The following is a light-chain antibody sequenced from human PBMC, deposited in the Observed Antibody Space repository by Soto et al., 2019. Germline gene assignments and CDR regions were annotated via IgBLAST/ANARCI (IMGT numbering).Light chain of an antibody. Sequence: DIQMTQSPSTLSASVGDRVTITCRASQSLSFWLAWYQQKPGQAPKLLVQKASSLESGVPSRFSGSGSGTEFTLTISSLQPDDFATYFCQQYISYPLTFGGGTKVEIK. J-gene: IGKJ4*01. CDR3: QQYISYPLT. V-gene: IGKV1-5*03. CDR2: KAS. CDR1: QSLSFW.